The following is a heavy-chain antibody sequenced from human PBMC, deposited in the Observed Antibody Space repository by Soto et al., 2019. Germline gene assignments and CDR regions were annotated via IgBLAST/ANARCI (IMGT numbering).Heavy chain of an antibody. V-gene: IGHV3-23*01. D-gene: IGHD3-22*01. CDR3: AKGRVPDYYDSSRYAY. CDR1: GFSFSSYV. Sequence: EVQLLESGGGLVQPGGSLRLSCAASGFSFSSYVMTWVRQAPGKGLEWVSDISGSGDDTNYADSVKGRFTIARDNSKNPLYLQMNSPRAEDAAIYYCAKGRVPDYYDSSRYAYWGQGTLVTVSS. CDR2: ISGSGDDT. J-gene: IGHJ4*02.